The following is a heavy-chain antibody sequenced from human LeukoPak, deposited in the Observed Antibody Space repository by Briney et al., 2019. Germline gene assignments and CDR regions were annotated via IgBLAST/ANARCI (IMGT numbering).Heavy chain of an antibody. J-gene: IGHJ4*02. Sequence: ASVKVSCKASGYTFTGYYMHWVRQAPGQGPEWMGWINPNGGGTSYGQKFQGRVTLTTDTSTSTVYMELSSLTSEDTAVYSCARGDGFWAPLSYWGQGTLVTVSS. V-gene: IGHV1-46*01. CDR2: INPNGGGT. CDR1: GYTFTGYY. CDR3: ARGDGFWAPLSY. D-gene: IGHD3-10*01.